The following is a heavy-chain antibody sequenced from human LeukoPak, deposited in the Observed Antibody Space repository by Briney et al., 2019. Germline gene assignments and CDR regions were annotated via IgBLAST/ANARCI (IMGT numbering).Heavy chain of an antibody. CDR2: IYYSGST. V-gene: IGHV4-59*01. CDR3: AVKAVAGTGNWFDP. J-gene: IGHJ5*02. Sequence: PSETLSLTCTVSGGSISSYYWSWIRQPPGKGLEWIGYIYYSGSTNYNPSLKSRVTISVDTSKNQFSLKLSSVTAEDTAVYYCAVKAVAGTGNWFDPWVQGTLVTVSS. CDR1: GGSISSYY. D-gene: IGHD6-19*01.